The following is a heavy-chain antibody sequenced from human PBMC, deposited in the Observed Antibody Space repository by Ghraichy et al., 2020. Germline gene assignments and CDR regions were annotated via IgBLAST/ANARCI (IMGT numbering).Heavy chain of an antibody. J-gene: IGHJ4*02. CDR3: ARVVYYYDSSGPYFDY. CDR2: VYYSGST. D-gene: IGHD3-22*01. CDR1: GGSISSSSYY. Sequence: SQTLSLTCTVSGGSISSSSYYWGWIRQPPGKGLEWIGNVYYSGSTYYNPSLKSRVTISVDTSKNQFSLKLSSVTAADTAVYYCARVVYYYDSSGPYFDYWGQGTLVTVSS. V-gene: IGHV4-39*07.